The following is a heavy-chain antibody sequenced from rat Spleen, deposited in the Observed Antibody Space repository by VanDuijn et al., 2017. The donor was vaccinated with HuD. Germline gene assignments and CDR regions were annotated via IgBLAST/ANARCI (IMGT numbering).Heavy chain of an antibody. J-gene: IGHJ4*01. Sequence: EVKLLESGGGLVQPGGSMGLSCATSGFTFIDFYMNWIRQSAGKAPEWLGSIRNKANGYTIEYNQSVKGRFTISRDNAQHMLYLQMNTLRPEDTATYYCARKTYYYVMDAWGQGASVTVSS. V-gene: IGHV7-7*01. CDR2: IRNKANGYTI. CDR3: ARKTYYYVMDA. CDR1: GFTFIDFY.